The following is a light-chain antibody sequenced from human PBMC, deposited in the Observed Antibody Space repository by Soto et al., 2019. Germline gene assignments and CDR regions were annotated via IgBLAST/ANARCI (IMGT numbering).Light chain of an antibody. J-gene: IGKJ4*01. Sequence: DIQMTQSPSSLSASVGDRVTITCRASQSISSYLNWYQQKPGKAPKLLIYAASSLQSRVPSRLSGSGSGTDFTLTISSPQPEDFATYYCQQSYSTPLTFGGGTKVEIK. CDR1: QSISSY. V-gene: IGKV1-39*01. CDR3: QQSYSTPLT. CDR2: AAS.